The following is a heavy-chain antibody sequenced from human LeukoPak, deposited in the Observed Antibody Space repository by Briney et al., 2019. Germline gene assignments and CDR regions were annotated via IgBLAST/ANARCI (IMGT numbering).Heavy chain of an antibody. J-gene: IGHJ6*03. V-gene: IGHV1-8*03. CDR1: GYTFSSYD. CDR2: MNPNSGNT. D-gene: IGHD2/OR15-2a*01. CDR3: ARAIDYYYYMDV. Sequence: ASVKVSCKASGYTFSSYDINWVRQATGQGLEWMGWMNPNSGNTGYAQKFQGRVTITRNTSISTAYMELSSLRSEDTAVYYCARAIDYYYYMDVWGKGTTVTVSS.